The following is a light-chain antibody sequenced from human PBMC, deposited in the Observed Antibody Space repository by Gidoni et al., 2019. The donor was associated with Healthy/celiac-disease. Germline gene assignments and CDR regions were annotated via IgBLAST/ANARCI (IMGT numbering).Light chain of an antibody. CDR3: QACDSSTVV. CDR2: QDS. CDR1: KLGDKY. Sequence: YELTQRTSGTGSPGQTASITCSGDKLGDKYACWYQQKPGQSPVLVIYQDSKRPSGIPERFSGSNSGNTATLTISVTQAMDEADYYCQACDSSTVVFGGGTKLTVL. V-gene: IGLV3-1*01. J-gene: IGLJ2*01.